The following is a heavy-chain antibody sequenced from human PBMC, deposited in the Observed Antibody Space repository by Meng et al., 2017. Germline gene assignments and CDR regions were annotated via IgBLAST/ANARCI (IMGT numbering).Heavy chain of an antibody. Sequence: VHVVGSGVGPVKPGGSLRLSCVASGGTFRNFLMTWVRQAPGKGLEWVGRIKSKVDGGTTDFAAPVKGRFTISRDDAKNTLYLQMNSLKTEDTAVYYCTTDLPFTEGGVITTWGQGTLVTVSS. J-gene: IGHJ5*02. CDR3: TTDLPFTEGGVITT. D-gene: IGHD3-16*02. CDR2: IKSKVDGGTT. CDR1: GGTFRNFL. V-gene: IGHV3-15*01.